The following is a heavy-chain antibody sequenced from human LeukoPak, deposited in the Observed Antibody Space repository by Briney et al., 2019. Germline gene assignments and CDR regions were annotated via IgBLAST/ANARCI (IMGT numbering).Heavy chain of an antibody. CDR2: ISGSGGNT. D-gene: IGHD6-13*01. CDR3: AKVSWANYFDY. V-gene: IGHV3-23*01. CDR1: GFSFSSYA. J-gene: IGHJ4*02. Sequence: GSLRLSCAASGFSFSSYAMSWVRQAPGKGLGWVSAISGSGGNTYYADSVRGRFTISRDNSKNTLYLQMNSLRAEDTAIYYCAKVSWANYFDYWGQGTLVTVSS.